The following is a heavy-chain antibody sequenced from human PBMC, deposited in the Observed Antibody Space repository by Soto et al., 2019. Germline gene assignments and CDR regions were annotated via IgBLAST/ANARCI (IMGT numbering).Heavy chain of an antibody. CDR3: ARNYRDESGGMWFDP. J-gene: IGHJ5*02. D-gene: IGHD3-16*01. V-gene: IGHV5-51*01. Sequence: EALQISCKGSGYTFTSYWIAWVRQMPGKGLEWMGIIYPDDSDTRYSPSFQGQVTFSADRSINTAYLQWNSLNASDTDGCCFARNYRDESGGMWFDPLDPGTVVSLSS. CDR1: GYTFTSYW. CDR2: IYPDDSDT.